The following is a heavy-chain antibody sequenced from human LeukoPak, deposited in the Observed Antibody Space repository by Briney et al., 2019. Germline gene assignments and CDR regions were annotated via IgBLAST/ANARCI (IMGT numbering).Heavy chain of an antibody. V-gene: IGHV3-30-3*01. Sequence: GRSLRLSCAASGFTFCSYAMHWVRQAPGKGLEWVAVISYDGSNKYYADSVKGRFTISRDNSKNTLYLQMNSLRAEDTAVYYCARDLYLFDYWGQGTLVTVSS. J-gene: IGHJ4*02. CDR1: GFTFCSYA. CDR2: ISYDGSNK. CDR3: ARDLYLFDY.